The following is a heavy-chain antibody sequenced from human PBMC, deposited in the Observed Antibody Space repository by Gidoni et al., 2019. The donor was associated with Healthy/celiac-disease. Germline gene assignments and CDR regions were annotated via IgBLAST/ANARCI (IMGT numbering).Heavy chain of an antibody. D-gene: IGHD2-15*01. Sequence: QVQLVQSGAEVKKPGASVKVSCKASGYTFTSYDINWVRQATGQGLEWMGWMNPNSGNTGYAQKCQGRVTMTRNTSISTAYMELSSLRSEDTAVYYCARGPSLVVVAATPGWFDPWGQGTLVTVSS. J-gene: IGHJ5*02. CDR1: GYTFTSYD. CDR3: ARGPSLVVVAATPGWFDP. V-gene: IGHV1-8*01. CDR2: MNPNSGNT.